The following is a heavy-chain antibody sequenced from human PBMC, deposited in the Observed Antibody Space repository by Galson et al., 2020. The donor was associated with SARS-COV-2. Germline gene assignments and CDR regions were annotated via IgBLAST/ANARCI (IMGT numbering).Heavy chain of an antibody. CDR2: INAGDGNT. J-gene: IGHJ5*02. D-gene: IGHD3-10*01. CDR3: VRGNYGSGTRWFDP. CDR1: AYTFTSYA. Sequence: ASVKVSCQASAYTFTSYAIHWVRQAPGQRLEWMGWINAGDGNTKFSQKFQGRVTITRDTSASTAYMELTSLRTEDTAVYFCVRGNYGSGTRWFDPWGQGTLVTVSP. V-gene: IGHV1-3*01.